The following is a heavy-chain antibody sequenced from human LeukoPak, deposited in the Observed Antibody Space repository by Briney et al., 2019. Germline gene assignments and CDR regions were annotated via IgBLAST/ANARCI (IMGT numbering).Heavy chain of an antibody. Sequence: GESLKISCKGSGYSFTNYWIGWVRQMPGKGLEWMGIIYPGDSDSRYSPSFQGQVTISADKSISTSYLQWSSLKASDTAMYYCARQPNYYESSGYYSSVAFDIWGQGTMVTVSS. CDR2: IYPGDSDS. V-gene: IGHV5-51*01. CDR1: GYSFTNYW. D-gene: IGHD3-22*01. J-gene: IGHJ3*02. CDR3: ARQPNYYESSGYYSSVAFDI.